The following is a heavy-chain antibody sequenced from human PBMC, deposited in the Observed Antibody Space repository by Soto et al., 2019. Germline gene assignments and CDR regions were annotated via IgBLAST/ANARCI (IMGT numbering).Heavy chain of an antibody. CDR2: INHSGST. V-gene: IGHV4-34*01. CDR1: GGSFSGYY. D-gene: IGHD1-26*01. CDR3: ARVSGSYFYGMDV. J-gene: IGHJ6*02. Sequence: SETLSLTCAVYGGSFSGYYWSWIRQPPGKGLEWIGEINHSGSTNYNPSLKSRVTISVDTSKNQFSLKLSSVTAADTAVYYCARVSGSYFYGMDVWGQGTTVTVSS.